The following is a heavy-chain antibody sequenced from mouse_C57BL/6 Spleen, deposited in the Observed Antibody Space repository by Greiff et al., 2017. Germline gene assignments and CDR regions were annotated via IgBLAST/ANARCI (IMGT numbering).Heavy chain of an antibody. CDR1: GYTFTSYW. Sequence: EVHLVESGTVLARPGASVKMSCKTSGYTFTSYWMHWVKQRPGQGLEWIGAIYPGNSDTSYNQKFKGKAKLTAVTSASTAYMELSSLTNEDSAVYYCTSALITTVYYFDYWGQGTTLTVSS. D-gene: IGHD1-1*01. V-gene: IGHV1-5*01. CDR2: IYPGNSDT. J-gene: IGHJ2*01. CDR3: TSALITTVYYFDY.